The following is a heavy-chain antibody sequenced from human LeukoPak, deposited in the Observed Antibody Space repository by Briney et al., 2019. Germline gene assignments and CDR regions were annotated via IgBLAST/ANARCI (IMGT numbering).Heavy chain of an antibody. D-gene: IGHD3-10*01. J-gene: IGHJ3*02. CDR2: IYTSGSA. V-gene: IGHV4-4*07. CDR1: GLSINNFF. Sequence: SETLSLTCTVSGLSINNFFWSWIRQPAGKGLEWIGRIYTSGSANYNPSLQSRITMSVDTSKNQSSLILSSVTAADTAVYYCARGWGFDIWGQGTVVTVSS. CDR3: ARGWGFDI.